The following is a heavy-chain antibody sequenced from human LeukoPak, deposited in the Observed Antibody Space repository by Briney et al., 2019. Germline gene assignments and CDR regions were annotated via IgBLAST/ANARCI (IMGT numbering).Heavy chain of an antibody. J-gene: IGHJ4*02. CDR2: IHYSGST. CDR3: VRGPDYYDSSGYYWHFDY. CDR1: GGSISSGGYY. V-gene: IGHV4-31*03. D-gene: IGHD3-22*01. Sequence: SQTLSLTCTVSGGSISSGGYYWTWIRQHPGKGLEWIGYIHYSGSTHYNPSLKSRVVISVDTSQNQFSLKLSSVTAADTAVYYCVRGPDYYDSSGYYWHFDYWGQGTLVTVSS.